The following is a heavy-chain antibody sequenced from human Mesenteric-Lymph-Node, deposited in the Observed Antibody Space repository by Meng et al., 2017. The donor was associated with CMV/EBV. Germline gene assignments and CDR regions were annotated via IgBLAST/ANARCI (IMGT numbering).Heavy chain of an antibody. CDR1: GITFSSYA. J-gene: IGHJ4*02. CDR3: AKDRIFYGSGSLDH. V-gene: IGHV3-23*01. CDR2: ISGSGIST. D-gene: IGHD3-10*01. Sequence: SGITFSSYAMSWVRQAQGKGPEWVSDISGSGISTDYADSVKGRFTISRDNSKNTLYLQMDSLRAEDTAVYYCAKDRIFYGSGSLDHWGQGTLVTVSS.